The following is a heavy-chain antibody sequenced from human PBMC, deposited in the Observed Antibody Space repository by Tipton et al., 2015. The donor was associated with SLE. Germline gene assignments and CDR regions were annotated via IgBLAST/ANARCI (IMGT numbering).Heavy chain of an antibody. CDR2: INHSGST. Sequence: LRLSCAVCGGSFSGYYWSWIRQPPGKGLEWIGEINHSGSTNYNPSLKSRVTISVDTSKNQFSLKLSSVTAADTAVYYCARKDDYWGQGTLVTVSS. V-gene: IGHV4-34*01. J-gene: IGHJ4*02. CDR1: GGSFSGYY. CDR3: ARKDDY.